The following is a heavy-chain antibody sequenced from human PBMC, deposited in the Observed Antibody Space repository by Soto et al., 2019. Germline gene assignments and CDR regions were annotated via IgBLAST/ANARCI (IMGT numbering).Heavy chain of an antibody. CDR1: GGSISSSSYY. Sequence: QLQLQESGPGLVKPSETLSLTCTVSGGSISSSSYYWGWIRQPPGKGLEWIGSIYYSGSTYYNPSLKSRVTISVDTSKNQFSLKLSSVTAADTAVYYCARLHALVVTTRDYWGQGTLVTVSS. CDR3: ARLHALVVTTRDY. J-gene: IGHJ4*02. CDR2: IYYSGST. V-gene: IGHV4-39*01. D-gene: IGHD2-15*01.